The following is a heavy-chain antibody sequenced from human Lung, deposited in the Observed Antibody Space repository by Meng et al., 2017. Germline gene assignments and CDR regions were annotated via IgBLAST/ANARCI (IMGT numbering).Heavy chain of an antibody. Sequence: QVLLRESCPGLVKPSGTLSLILAVSGGSIPSSTWWSWVRQPPGKGLEWFGEIFHSGSTNYNPPLESRVTISVDKSKNQFSLKVYSVTAADTATYYCARFDISSSGRSDYWGQGILVTVSS. D-gene: IGHD1-26*01. CDR2: IFHSGST. J-gene: IGHJ4*02. CDR3: ARFDISSSGRSDY. V-gene: IGHV4-4*02. CDR1: GGSIPSSTW.